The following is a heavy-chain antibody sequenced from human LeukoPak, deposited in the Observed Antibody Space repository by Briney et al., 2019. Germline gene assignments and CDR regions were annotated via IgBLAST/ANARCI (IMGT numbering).Heavy chain of an antibody. CDR3: ARTGEATISFDY. J-gene: IGHJ4*02. CDR2: ISGSGDNT. V-gene: IGHV3-23*01. CDR1: GFTFSSYA. Sequence: GGSLRLSCAASGFTFSSYAMSWVRQAPGKGLEWVSGISGSGDNTYYADSVKGRFTISRDNSKNTLYVQMNSLRAEDTAVYYCARTGEATISFDYWGQGTLVTVSS. D-gene: IGHD1-26*01.